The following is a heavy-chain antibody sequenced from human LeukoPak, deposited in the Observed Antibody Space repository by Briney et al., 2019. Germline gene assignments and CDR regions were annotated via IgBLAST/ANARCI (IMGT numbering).Heavy chain of an antibody. CDR2: IYSGGST. V-gene: IGHV3-66*01. CDR1: GFTVSSNY. D-gene: IGHD6-19*01. Sequence: GGSLRLSCAASGFTVSSNYMSLVRQAPGKGLEWVSVIYSGGSTYYADSVKGRFTISRDNSKNTLYLQMNSLRAEDTAVYYCARALGEYSSGWYGRQYYFDYWGQGTLVTVSS. J-gene: IGHJ4*02. CDR3: ARALGEYSSGWYGRQYYFDY.